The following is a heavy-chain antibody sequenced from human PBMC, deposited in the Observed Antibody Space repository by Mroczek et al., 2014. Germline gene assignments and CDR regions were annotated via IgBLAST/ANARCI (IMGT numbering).Heavy chain of an antibody. CDR3: ARDGYSSGWYAFYYYYYMDV. V-gene: IGHV1-2*02. Sequence: QVQLVQSGTEVKKPGASVKVSCKASGYTFTGYYMHWVRQAPGQGLEWMGWINPNSGGTNYAQKFQGRVTMTRDTSISTAYMELSRLRSDDTAVYYCARDGYSSGWYAFYYYYYMDVWGKGTTVTVSS. CDR1: GYTFTGYY. CDR2: INPNSGGT. D-gene: IGHD6-19*01. J-gene: IGHJ6*03.